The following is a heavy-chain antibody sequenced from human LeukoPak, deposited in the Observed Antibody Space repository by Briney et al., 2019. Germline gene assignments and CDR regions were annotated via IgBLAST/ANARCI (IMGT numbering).Heavy chain of an antibody. CDR2: ITGAGGNT. J-gene: IGHJ4*02. CDR3: AKGFPMITFSPFDY. CDR1: GFTFPAYA. D-gene: IGHD3-16*01. Sequence: GGSLRLSCAASGFTFPAYAMSWVRQAPGKGLEWLSAITGAGGNTYYADPVKGRFTVSRDNSKNTLYLQMNSLRAEDTAMYYCAKGFPMITFSPFDYWGQGTLVTVSS. V-gene: IGHV3-23*01.